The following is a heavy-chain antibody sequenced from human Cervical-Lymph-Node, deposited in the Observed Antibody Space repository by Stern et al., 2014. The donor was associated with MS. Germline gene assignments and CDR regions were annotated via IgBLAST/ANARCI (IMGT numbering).Heavy chain of an antibody. V-gene: IGHV3-73*01. CDR2: IRSRANGQTT. Sequence: VQLVESGGGLVQPGGCLKLSCVASGIIFSGTSMHWVRQASGKGLEWIGRIRSRANGQTTVYTASVKGRFTISRDDSKNTAYLQMNSLKTEDTAVYYCVSDGSGWRNWGQGTLVTVSS. J-gene: IGHJ4*02. CDR3: VSDGSGWRN. D-gene: IGHD3-10*01. CDR1: GIIFSGTS.